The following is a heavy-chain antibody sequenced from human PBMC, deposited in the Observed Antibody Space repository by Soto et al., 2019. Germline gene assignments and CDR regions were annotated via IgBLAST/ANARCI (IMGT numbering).Heavy chain of an antibody. D-gene: IGHD3-9*01. CDR3: AKDRHHDGIWTFDY. V-gene: IGHV3-23*01. CDR1: GFSFSGYT. CDR2: INGGGGTT. Sequence: DVQLLESGGHLIQPGESLRLSCAASGFSFSGYTMNWVRQAQGKGLEWISGINGGGGTTYYADSVKGRFTISRDDSKNILYLQMHSPRAEDTAIYYCAKDRHHDGIWTFDYWGRGTLVTVSS. J-gene: IGHJ4*02.